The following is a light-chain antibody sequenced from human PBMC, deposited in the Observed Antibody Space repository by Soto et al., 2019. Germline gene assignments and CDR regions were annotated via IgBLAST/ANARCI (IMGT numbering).Light chain of an antibody. CDR3: QQYVNWPR. J-gene: IGKJ1*01. Sequence: EIVMTQSPDTLSVSPGERVTLSCRASQSISNYLAWYQLKPGQAPRLLIYGASTRATGIPARFSGGGSGTEFTLTISSLQSEDSAVYYCQQYVNWPRFGQGTKVDIK. CDR1: QSISNY. V-gene: IGKV3-15*01. CDR2: GAS.